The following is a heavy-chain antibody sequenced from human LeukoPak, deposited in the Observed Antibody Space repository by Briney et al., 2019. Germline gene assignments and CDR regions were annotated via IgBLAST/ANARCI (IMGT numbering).Heavy chain of an antibody. CDR3: ARSFGESYFDY. D-gene: IGHD3-10*01. CDR2: VYHTGNT. V-gene: IGHV4-59*02. Sequence: SETLSLTCTVSGDSVSSHFWNWIRQTPGRGLEWIGYVYHTGNTKHNPSLRSRVTMSVDTSKNQFSLKLSSVTAADTAVYYCARSFGESYFDYWGQGILVTVSS. J-gene: IGHJ4*02. CDR1: GDSVSSHF.